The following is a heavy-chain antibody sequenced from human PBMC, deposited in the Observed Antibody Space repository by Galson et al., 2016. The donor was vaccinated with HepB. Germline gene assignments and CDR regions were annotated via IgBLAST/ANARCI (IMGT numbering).Heavy chain of an antibody. CDR2: ISYNVWTT. Sequence: CAASGFAFGSHVMHWVRQAPGKGLEYVSGISYNVWTTYYANSVKSRFTISRDTSKNTLSLQMDSLRVEDMAVYYCRREHLQRRQGLDLWGRGTLVTVSS. CDR3: RREHLQRRQGLDL. V-gene: IGHV3-64*01. CDR1: GFAFGSHV. J-gene: IGHJ5*02.